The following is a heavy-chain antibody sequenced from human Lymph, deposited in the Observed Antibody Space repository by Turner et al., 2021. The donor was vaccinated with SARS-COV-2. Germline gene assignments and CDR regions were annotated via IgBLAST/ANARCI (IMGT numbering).Heavy chain of an antibody. Sequence: EVRLVESGGGLVQTGGSRRISCAASGFTFSSYWMSWVRHAPGKGLEWVANIKQDGSEKYYVDSVKGRFTISRDNAKNSLNLQMNSLRAEDTAVYYCAREDTVMVYDYWGQGTLVTVSS. CDR1: GFTFSSYW. CDR3: AREDTVMVYDY. CDR2: IKQDGSEK. V-gene: IGHV3-7*03. J-gene: IGHJ4*02. D-gene: IGHD5-18*01.